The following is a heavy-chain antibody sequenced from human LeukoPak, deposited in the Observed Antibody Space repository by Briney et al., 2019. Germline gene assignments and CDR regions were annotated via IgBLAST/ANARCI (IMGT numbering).Heavy chain of an antibody. V-gene: IGHV4-34*01. CDR1: GGSFSGYY. CDR2: INHSGST. CDR3: ARVYRIAEAGPTFDY. D-gene: IGHD6-19*01. J-gene: IGHJ4*02. Sequence: PSETLSLTCAVYGGSFSGYYWSWIRQPPGKGLEWIGEINHSGSTNYNPSLKSRVTISVDTSKNQFSLKLSSVTAADTAVYYCARVYRIAEAGPTFDYWGQGTLVTVSS.